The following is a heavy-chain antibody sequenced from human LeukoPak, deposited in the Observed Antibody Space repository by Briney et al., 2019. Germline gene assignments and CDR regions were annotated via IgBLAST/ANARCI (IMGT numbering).Heavy chain of an antibody. CDR3: ARGGGNGGNSGWHLDL. CDR2: INSDGSFT. Sequence: GGSLRLSCAASGFTFNSNWMHWVRQAPGKGLLGVSRINSDGSFTDYADSVKGRFTISRDNAKNTLYLQMNTLRGEDTGFYYCARGGGNGGNSGWHLDLWGRGTLVTVSS. J-gene: IGHJ2*01. D-gene: IGHD4-23*01. CDR1: GFTFNSNW. V-gene: IGHV3-74*01.